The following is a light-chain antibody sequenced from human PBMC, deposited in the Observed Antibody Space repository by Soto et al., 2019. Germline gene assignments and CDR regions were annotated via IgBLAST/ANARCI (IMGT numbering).Light chain of an antibody. CDR3: QQYKNWPPLT. CDR1: QSLSSN. Sequence: EIVLTQSPATLSVSPGERATLSCRASQSLSSNLAWYQQKPGQAPRLLIYGASTRATDIPARFSGSGSGTEFTLTISRLQSEDFAVYYCQQYKNWPPLTFGQGTRLEIK. J-gene: IGKJ5*01. V-gene: IGKV3-15*01. CDR2: GAS.